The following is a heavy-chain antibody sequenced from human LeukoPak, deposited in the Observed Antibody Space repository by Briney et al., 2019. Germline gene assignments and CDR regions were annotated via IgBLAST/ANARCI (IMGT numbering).Heavy chain of an antibody. D-gene: IGHD6-19*01. V-gene: IGHV1-8*01. CDR1: GYTFTTYD. Sequence: ASVKVSCKASGYTFTTYDINWVRQATGQGLEWIGWMNPNSGNTGCTQKFQGRVTMTRNTSISTAYMELSSLRSEDTAVYYCARGRGSGHKENWFDPWGQGTLVTVSS. CDR2: MNPNSGNT. CDR3: ARGRGSGHKENWFDP. J-gene: IGHJ5*02.